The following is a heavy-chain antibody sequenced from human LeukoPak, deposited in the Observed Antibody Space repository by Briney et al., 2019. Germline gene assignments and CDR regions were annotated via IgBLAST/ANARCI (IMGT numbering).Heavy chain of an antibody. J-gene: IGHJ4*02. V-gene: IGHV3-23*01. CDR2: ISPSGDIT. CDR1: GFTFSNHG. CDR3: AKDDAWLRFGE. Sequence: GGSLRLSCAASGFTFSNHGMNWVRQAPGKGLEWVSGISPSGDITYYADSVKGRFTISGDNSKNTLYLEVISLTAEDTAVYYCAKDDAWLRFGEWSQGTLVTVSS. D-gene: IGHD3-10*01.